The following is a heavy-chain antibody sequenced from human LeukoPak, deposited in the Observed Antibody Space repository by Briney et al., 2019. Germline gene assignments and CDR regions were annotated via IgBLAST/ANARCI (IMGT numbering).Heavy chain of an antibody. Sequence: ASVKVSCKASGYMFSNYGISWVRQAPGQGLNWMGWIGAYTGNTKYAQKFQGRVTMSTDTSTSTAYMDLRSLRSNDTAVYYCARDPSGSYYTANAFDIWGQGTLVTVSS. CDR2: IGAYTGNT. CDR3: ARDPSGSYYTANAFDI. CDR1: GYMFSNYG. J-gene: IGHJ3*02. D-gene: IGHD1-26*01. V-gene: IGHV1-18*01.